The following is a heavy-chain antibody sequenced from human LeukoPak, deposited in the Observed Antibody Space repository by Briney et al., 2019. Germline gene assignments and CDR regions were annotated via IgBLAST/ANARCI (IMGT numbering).Heavy chain of an antibody. CDR1: GSTFTGYY. V-gene: IGHV1-2*02. D-gene: IGHD3-22*01. J-gene: IGHJ4*02. CDR2: INPNSGGT. CDR3: ARHSKPQKYYYDSSGSFDY. Sequence: ASVKVSCKASGSTFTGYYMHWVRQAPGQGLEWMGWINPNSGGTNYAQKFQGRVTMTRDTSISTAYMELSRLRSDDTAVYYCARHSKPQKYYYDSSGSFDYWGQGTLVTVSS.